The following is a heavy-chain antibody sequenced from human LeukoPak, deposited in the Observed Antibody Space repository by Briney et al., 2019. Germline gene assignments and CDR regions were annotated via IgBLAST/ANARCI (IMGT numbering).Heavy chain of an antibody. CDR2: IDTSSSTI. CDR3: ARDRGPCTA. D-gene: IGHD1-26*01. V-gene: IGHV3-11*01. Sequence: AGGSLRLSCAASGFIFSDYDMTWIRQAPGKGLEWISYIDTSSSTIYYADSVKGRFTISRDNAKNSLFLQMNSLRAEDTAVYYCARDRGPCTAWGQGTLVTVSS. J-gene: IGHJ4*02. CDR1: GFIFSDYD.